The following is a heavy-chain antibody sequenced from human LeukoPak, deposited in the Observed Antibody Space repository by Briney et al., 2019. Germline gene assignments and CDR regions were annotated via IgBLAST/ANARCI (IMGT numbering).Heavy chain of an antibody. CDR1: GFTFSSYS. CDR2: ISSSSYI. V-gene: IGHV3-21*01. J-gene: IGHJ3*02. Sequence: PGGSLRLSCAASGFTFSSYSMNWVRQAPGKGLEWVSSISSSSYIYYADSVKGRFTISRDNAKNSLYLQMNSLRAEDTAVYYCARDGMVRGVLDAFDIWGQGTMVTVSS. CDR3: ARDGMVRGVLDAFDI. D-gene: IGHD3-10*01.